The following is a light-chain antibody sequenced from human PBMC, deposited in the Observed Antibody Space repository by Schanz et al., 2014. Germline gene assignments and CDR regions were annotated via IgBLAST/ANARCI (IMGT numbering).Light chain of an antibody. CDR3: QSYDSSLSGWV. V-gene: IGLV1-40*01. CDR1: SSNIGAGFD. CDR2: GNI. Sequence: QSVLTQPPSVSGAPGQRVTISCTGSSSNIGAGFDVYWYQQLPGTAPKLLIYGNINRPSGVPDRFSGSKSGTSASLAITGLQAEDEADYYCQSYDSSLSGWVFGGGTKVTVL. J-gene: IGLJ3*02.